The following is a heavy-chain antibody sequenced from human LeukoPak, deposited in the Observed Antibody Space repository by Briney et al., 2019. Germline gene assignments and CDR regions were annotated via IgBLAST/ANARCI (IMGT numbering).Heavy chain of an antibody. D-gene: IGHD6-19*01. CDR3: ARGRGSSGWYNAFDI. V-gene: IGHV1-8*01. Sequence: ASVKVSCKASGYTFTSYDINWVRQATGQGLEWMGWMNPNSGNRGYAQKLQGRVTMTRNTSISTAYMELSSLRSEDTAVYYCARGRGSSGWYNAFDIWGKGTMVTVSS. J-gene: IGHJ3*02. CDR2: MNPNSGNR. CDR1: GYTFTSYD.